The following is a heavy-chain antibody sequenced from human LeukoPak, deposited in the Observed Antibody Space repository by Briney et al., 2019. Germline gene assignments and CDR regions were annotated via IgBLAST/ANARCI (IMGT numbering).Heavy chain of an antibody. CDR3: ARGAYSSSSRGSLSRWFDP. CDR1: GYTFTSYY. V-gene: IGHV1-46*01. Sequence: GASVKVSCKASGYTFTSYYMHWVRQAPGQGLEWMGIINPSGGSTSYAQKFQGRVTISVDTSKNQFSLKLSSVTAADTAVYYCARGAYSSSSRGSLSRWFDPWGRGTLVTVSS. CDR2: INPSGGST. D-gene: IGHD6-6*01. J-gene: IGHJ5*02.